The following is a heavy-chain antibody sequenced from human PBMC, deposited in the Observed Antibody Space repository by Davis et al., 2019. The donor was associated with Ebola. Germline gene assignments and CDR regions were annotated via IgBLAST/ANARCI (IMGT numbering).Heavy chain of an antibody. CDR3: DDGSGS. V-gene: IGHV4-59*08. D-gene: IGHD3-22*01. Sequence: SETLSLTCTVSGSSISSYYWSWIRQPPGKGLEWIGYIYYSGSTNYNPSLKSRVAISVDTSKNQISLKLNSVTAADTAVYYCDDGSGSWGQGTLVTVSS. CDR1: GSSISSYY. CDR2: IYYSGST. J-gene: IGHJ4*02.